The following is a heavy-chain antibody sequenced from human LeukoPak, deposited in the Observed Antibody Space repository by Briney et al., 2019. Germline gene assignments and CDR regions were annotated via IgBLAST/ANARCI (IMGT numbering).Heavy chain of an antibody. Sequence: GGSLRLSCAASGFTFSSYGMHWVRQAPGKGLEWVAFIRYDGSNKYYADSVKGRFTISRDNSKNTLCLQMNSLRAEDTAVYYCAKDKGYDSSGVDYWGQGTLVTVSS. V-gene: IGHV3-30*02. CDR1: GFTFSSYG. CDR2: IRYDGSNK. D-gene: IGHD3-22*01. CDR3: AKDKGYDSSGVDY. J-gene: IGHJ4*02.